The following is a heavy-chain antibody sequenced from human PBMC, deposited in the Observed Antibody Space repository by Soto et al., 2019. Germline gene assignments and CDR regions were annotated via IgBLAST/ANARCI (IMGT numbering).Heavy chain of an antibody. CDR2: INPNSGGT. CDR1: GYTFTGHY. D-gene: IGHD3-10*01. J-gene: IGHJ6*02. Sequence: SVKVCCKASGYTFTGHYMHWARQAPGQGLEWMGWINPNSGGTNYAQKFQGRVTMTRDTSIRTAYMELSRLRSDDTAVYYCASAGSDEGFGEFYVPNYYYYGMVVWCQGPTVTVFS. V-gene: IGHV1-2*02. CDR3: ASAGSDEGFGEFYVPNYYYYGMVV.